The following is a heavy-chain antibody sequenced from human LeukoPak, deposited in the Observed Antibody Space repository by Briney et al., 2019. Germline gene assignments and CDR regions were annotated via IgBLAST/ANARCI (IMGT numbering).Heavy chain of an antibody. CDR3: ATIDTAMVPDY. CDR1: GFTFSSYG. Sequence: GGSLRLSCAASGFTFSSYGMRWVRQAPGKGLEWVAVIWYGGSNKYYADSVKGRFTISRDNSKNTLYLQMNSLRAEDTAVYYCATIDTAMVPDYWGQGTLVTVSS. V-gene: IGHV3-33*01. D-gene: IGHD5-18*01. J-gene: IGHJ4*02. CDR2: IWYGGSNK.